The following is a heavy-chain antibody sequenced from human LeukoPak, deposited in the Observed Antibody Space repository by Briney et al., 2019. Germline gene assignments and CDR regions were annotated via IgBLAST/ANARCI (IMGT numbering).Heavy chain of an antibody. CDR1: GVSISSSNSY. CDR3: ARDSGASIEFDI. V-gene: IGHV4-39*07. Sequence: SETLSLTCTVSGVSISSSNSYWGWIRQPPGKGLEWIGSIYYSGNTYYNASLKSQVSISIDTSKNQFSLRLTSVTAADTAVYYCARDSGASIEFDIWGQGTMVTVSS. D-gene: IGHD5-12*01. J-gene: IGHJ3*02. CDR2: IYYSGNT.